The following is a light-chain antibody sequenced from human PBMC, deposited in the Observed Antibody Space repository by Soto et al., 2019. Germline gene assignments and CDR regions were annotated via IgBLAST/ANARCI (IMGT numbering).Light chain of an antibody. V-gene: IGLV2-14*01. CDR2: DVS. J-gene: IGLJ2*01. CDR3: STYTNSSTHVV. Sequence: QSALTQPASVSGSPGQSITISCTGTSSDVGGYNYVSWYQQHPGKAPKPMIYDVSNRPSGVSNRFSGSKSGNTASLTISGLQAEHGAEYLCSTYTNSSTHVVFGGGTKLTVL. CDR1: SSDVGGYNY.